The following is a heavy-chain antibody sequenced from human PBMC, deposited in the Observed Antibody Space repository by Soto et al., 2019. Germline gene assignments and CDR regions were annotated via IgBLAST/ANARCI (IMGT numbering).Heavy chain of an antibody. CDR1: GYSFTSYW. D-gene: IGHD1-7*01. CDR2: IYPGDSDT. V-gene: IGHV5-51*01. CDR3: ARTAGDNQQNYFDT. Sequence: GESLKISCKGSGYSFTSYWIAWVRQMPGKGLEWMGSIYPGDSDTKYSPSFQGQVTISVDKSISTAYLQWSSLKASDTGMYSCARTAGDNQQNYFDTWGQGSRVTVSA. J-gene: IGHJ5*02.